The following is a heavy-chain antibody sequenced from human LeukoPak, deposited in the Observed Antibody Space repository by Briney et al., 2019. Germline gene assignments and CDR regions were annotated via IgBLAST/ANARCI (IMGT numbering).Heavy chain of an antibody. Sequence: RASETLSLTCTVYGGSISSGGYYWSWTRQHPGKGLEWIGYIYYSGSTYYNPSRKSRVTISVDTSKNQFSLKLSSVTAADTAVYYCARRMIVGVSNSFDYWGQGTLVTVSS. CDR3: ARRMIVGVSNSFDY. CDR2: IYYSGST. V-gene: IGHV4-39*01. D-gene: IGHD1-26*01. J-gene: IGHJ4*02. CDR1: GGSISSGGYY.